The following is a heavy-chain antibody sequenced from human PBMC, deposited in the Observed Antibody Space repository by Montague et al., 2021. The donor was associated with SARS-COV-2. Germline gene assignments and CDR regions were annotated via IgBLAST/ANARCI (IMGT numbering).Heavy chain of an antibody. J-gene: IGHJ6*03. CDR3: ARLAMLCSSTSCYSYYYYYMDV. D-gene: IGHD2-2*01. CDR2: IYPGDSDT. V-gene: IGHV5-51*01. CDR1: GYSFTSYW. Sequence: QSGAEVKKPGESLKISCKGSGYSFTSYWIGWVRQMPGKGLEWMGIIYPGDSDTRYSPSFQGQVTISADKSISTAYLQWSSLKASDTAMYYCARLAMLCSSTSCYSYYYYYMDVWGKGTTVTVSS.